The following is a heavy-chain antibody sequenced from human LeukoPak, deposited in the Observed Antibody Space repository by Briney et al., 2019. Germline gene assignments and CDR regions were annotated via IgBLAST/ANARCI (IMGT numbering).Heavy chain of an antibody. CDR3: ARAVGSGSYYNVGSDY. Sequence: ASVKVSCKASGYTFTGYYMHWVRQAPGQGLEWMGWINPNSGGTNYAQKFQGRVTMTRDTSISTAYMELSRLRSDDTAVYYCARAVGSGSYYNVGSDYWGQGTLVTVSS. V-gene: IGHV1-2*02. CDR1: GYTFTGYY. J-gene: IGHJ4*02. D-gene: IGHD3-10*01. CDR2: INPNSGGT.